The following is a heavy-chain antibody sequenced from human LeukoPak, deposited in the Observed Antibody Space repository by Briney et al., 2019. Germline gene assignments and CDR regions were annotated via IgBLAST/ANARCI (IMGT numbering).Heavy chain of an antibody. V-gene: IGHV4-30-4*01. Sequence: SETLSLTCTVSGGSISSGDYYWSWIRQPPGKGLEWIGYIYYSGSTYYNPSLKSRVTISVDTSKNQFSLKLSSVTAADTAVYYCARLPAGSGYYYYYFDYWGQGTLVTVSS. J-gene: IGHJ4*02. CDR2: IYYSGST. D-gene: IGHD3-22*01. CDR3: ARLPAGSGYYYYYFDY. CDR1: GGSISSGDYY.